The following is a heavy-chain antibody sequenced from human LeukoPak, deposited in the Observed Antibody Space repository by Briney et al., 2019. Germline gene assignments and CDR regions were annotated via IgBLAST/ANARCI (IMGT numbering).Heavy chain of an antibody. D-gene: IGHD3-22*01. J-gene: IGHJ6*03. V-gene: IGHV4-61*02. CDR2: IYTSGST. Sequence: PSETLSLTCTVSGGSISSGGYYWSWIRQPAGKGLEWIGRIYTSGSTNYNPSLKSRVTISVDTSKNQFSLKLSSVTAADTAVYYCASLLNYYDSSGYSYYYYMDVWGKGTTVTVSS. CDR3: ASLLNYYDSSGYSYYYYMDV. CDR1: GGSISSGGYY.